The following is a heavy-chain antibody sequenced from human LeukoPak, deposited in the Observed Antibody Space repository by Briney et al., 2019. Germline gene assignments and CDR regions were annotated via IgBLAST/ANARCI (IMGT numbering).Heavy chain of an antibody. CDR2: IYYSGST. V-gene: IGHV4-59*01. CDR3: ASRSIAAAGVSWFDP. CDR1: GGSISSYY. J-gene: IGHJ5*02. D-gene: IGHD6-13*01. Sequence: SSETLSLTCTVSGGSISSYYWSWIRQPPGKGLEWFGYIYYSGSTNYNPSLKSRVTISVDTSKNQFSLKLSSVTAADTAVYYCASRSIAAAGVSWFDPWGQGTLVTVSS.